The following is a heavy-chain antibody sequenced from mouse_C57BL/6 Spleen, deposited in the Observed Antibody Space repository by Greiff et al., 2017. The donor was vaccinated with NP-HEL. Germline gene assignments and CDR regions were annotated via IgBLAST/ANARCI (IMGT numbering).Heavy chain of an antibody. CDR3: ARSGGSSPLDY. D-gene: IGHD1-1*01. CDR2: IDPSDSET. J-gene: IGHJ2*01. Sequence: VQLQQPGAELVRPGSSVKLSCKASGYTFTSYWMHWVKQRPIQGLEWIGNIDPSDSETHYNQKFTDKATLTVDKSSSTAYMQLSSLTSEDSAVYYCARSGGSSPLDYWGQGTTLTVSS. V-gene: IGHV1-52*01. CDR1: GYTFTSYW.